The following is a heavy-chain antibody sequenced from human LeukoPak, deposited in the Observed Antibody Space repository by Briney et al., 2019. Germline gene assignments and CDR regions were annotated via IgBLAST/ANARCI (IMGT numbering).Heavy chain of an antibody. Sequence: SETLSLTCAVYGGSFSGYYWSWIRQPPGKGLEWIGEINHSGSTNYNPSLKSRVTISVDTSKNQFSLKLSSVTAADTAVYYCARRKQWLENYQFDYWGQGTLVTVSS. V-gene: IGHV4-34*01. CDR1: GGSFSGYY. CDR3: ARRKQWLENYQFDY. CDR2: INHSGST. J-gene: IGHJ4*02. D-gene: IGHD6-19*01.